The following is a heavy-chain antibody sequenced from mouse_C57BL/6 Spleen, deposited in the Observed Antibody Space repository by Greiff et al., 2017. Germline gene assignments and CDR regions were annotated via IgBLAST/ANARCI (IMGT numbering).Heavy chain of an antibody. D-gene: IGHD1-1*01. CDR2: IWRGGST. CDR3: ARKGLYGSSVFDY. Sequence: QVQLQQSGPGLVQPSQSLSITCTVSGFSLTSYGVHWVRQSPGKGLEWLGVIWRGGSTDYNAAFISRLSISKDNSKSQVFFKMNSLQADDTAIYYCARKGLYGSSVFDYWGQGTTLTVSS. CDR1: GFSLTSYG. V-gene: IGHV2-2*01. J-gene: IGHJ2*01.